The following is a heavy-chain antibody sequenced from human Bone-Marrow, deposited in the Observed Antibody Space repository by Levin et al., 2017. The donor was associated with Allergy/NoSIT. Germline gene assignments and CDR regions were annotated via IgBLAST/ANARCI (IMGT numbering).Heavy chain of an antibody. CDR3: ARKAVAGTGYFDY. J-gene: IGHJ4*02. CDR1: GFTFSSYS. D-gene: IGHD6-19*01. Sequence: SCAASGFTFSSYSMNWVRQAPGKGLEWVSYISSSSSTIYYADSVKGRFTISRDNAKNSLYLQMNSLRDEDTAVYYCARKAVAGTGYFDYWGQGTLVTVSS. V-gene: IGHV3-48*02. CDR2: ISSSSSTI.